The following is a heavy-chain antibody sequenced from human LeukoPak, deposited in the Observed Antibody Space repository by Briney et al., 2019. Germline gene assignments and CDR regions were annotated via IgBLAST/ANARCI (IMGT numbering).Heavy chain of an antibody. D-gene: IGHD2-2*01. Sequence: SETLSLTCAVYGESFSGYYWSWIRQPPGKGLEWIGEINHSGSTNYNPSLKSRVTISVDTSKNQFSLKLSSVTAADTAVYYCARGGVRRYCSSTSCYGSYNWFDPWGQGTLVTVSS. J-gene: IGHJ5*02. CDR3: ARGGVRRYCSSTSCYGSYNWFDP. CDR1: GESFSGYY. CDR2: INHSGST. V-gene: IGHV4-34*01.